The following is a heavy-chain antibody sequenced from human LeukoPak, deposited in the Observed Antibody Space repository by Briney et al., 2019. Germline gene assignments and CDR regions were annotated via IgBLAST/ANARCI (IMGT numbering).Heavy chain of an antibody. CDR1: GFSLSTSGVG. CDR3: AHRLVGEGLDY. Sequence: SGPTLVNPTQTLTLTCTFSGFSLSTSGVGVGWIRQPPGKALEWLAVVHWNGNNYYSPSLKSRLTVTKDTSKNQVVLSVTNMDPVDTATYYCAHRLVGEGLDYWGQGTLVTVSS. J-gene: IGHJ4*02. D-gene: IGHD6-6*01. CDR2: VHWNGNN. V-gene: IGHV2-5*01.